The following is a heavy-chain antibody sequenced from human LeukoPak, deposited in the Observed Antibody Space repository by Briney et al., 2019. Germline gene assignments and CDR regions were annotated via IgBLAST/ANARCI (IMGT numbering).Heavy chain of an antibody. CDR2: IYYSGST. Sequence: SETLSLTCAVYGGSFSGYYWSWIRQPPGKGLEWIGYIYYSGSTNYNPSLKSRVTISVDTSKNQFSLKLSSVTAADTAVYYCARTRIAAAGTDGVDVWGQGTTVTVSS. CDR3: ARTRIAAAGTDGVDV. V-gene: IGHV4-59*01. J-gene: IGHJ6*02. D-gene: IGHD6-13*01. CDR1: GGSFSGYY.